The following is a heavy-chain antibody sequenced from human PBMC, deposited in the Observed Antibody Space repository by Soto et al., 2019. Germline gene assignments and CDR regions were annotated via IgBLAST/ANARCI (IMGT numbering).Heavy chain of an antibody. CDR2: ISYDGSNK. CDR1: GFTFSSYA. J-gene: IGHJ4*02. Sequence: GGSLRLSCAASGFTFSSYAMHWVRQAPGKGLEWVAVISYDGSNKYYADSVKGRFTISRDNSKNTLYLQMNSLRAEDTAVYYCARDPISGANYFDYWGQGTLVTVSS. CDR3: ARDPISGANYFDY. D-gene: IGHD3-9*01. V-gene: IGHV3-30*04.